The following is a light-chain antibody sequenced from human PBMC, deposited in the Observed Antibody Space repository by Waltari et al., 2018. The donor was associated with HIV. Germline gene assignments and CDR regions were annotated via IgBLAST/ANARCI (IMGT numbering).Light chain of an antibody. CDR3: QVWDTSGNTWV. V-gene: IGLV3-21*02. J-gene: IGLJ3*02. CDR1: NIGSKS. CDR2: DDT. Sequence: SYVLTQPPSVSVAPGQTARITCGGNNIGSKSVHWYQQKPGQAPVLVVYDDTDRPSGDPERCSGSNSGDTTTLTSSGVEAGDEADYYCQVWDTSGNTWVFDGGTKRTVL.